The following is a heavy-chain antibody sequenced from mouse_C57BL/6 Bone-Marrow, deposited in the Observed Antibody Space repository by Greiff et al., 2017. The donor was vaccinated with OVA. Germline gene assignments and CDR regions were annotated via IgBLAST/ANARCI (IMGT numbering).Heavy chain of an antibody. D-gene: IGHD2-1*01. Sequence: QVQLKQSGPELVKPGASVKISCKASGYSFTSYYIHWVKQRPGQGLEWIGWIYPGSGNTKYNEKFKGKATLTADTPSSTAYMQLSSLTSEDSAVYYCARGHYGNFYFDYWGQGTTLTVSS. CDR3: ARGHYGNFYFDY. V-gene: IGHV1-66*01. CDR2: IYPGSGNT. CDR1: GYSFTSYY. J-gene: IGHJ2*01.